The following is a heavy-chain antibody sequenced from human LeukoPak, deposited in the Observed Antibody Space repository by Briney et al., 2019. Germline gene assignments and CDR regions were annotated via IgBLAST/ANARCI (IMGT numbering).Heavy chain of an antibody. V-gene: IGHV3-53*01. J-gene: IGHJ3*02. D-gene: IGHD4-17*01. Sequence: GGSLRLSCAASGFTVSSNYMSWVREAPGKGLEWVSVIYSGGTTYYADSVKGRFTISRDNSNNTLYLQMNSLRAEDTAVYYCARGPVTKFEIWGQGTILTVSS. CDR2: IYSGGTT. CDR3: ARGPVTKFEI. CDR1: GFTVSSNY.